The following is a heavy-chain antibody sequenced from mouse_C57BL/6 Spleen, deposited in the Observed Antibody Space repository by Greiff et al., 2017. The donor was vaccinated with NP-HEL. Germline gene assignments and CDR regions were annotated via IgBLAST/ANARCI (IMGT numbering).Heavy chain of an antibody. V-gene: IGHV5-9-1*02. CDR3: TFTTGSFYAMDY. D-gene: IGHD1-1*01. CDR1: GFTFSSYA. CDR2: ISSGGDYI. Sequence: EVMLVESGEGLVKPGGSLKLSCAASGFTFSSYAMSWVRQTPEKRLEWVAYISSGGDYIYYADTVKGRFTISRDNARNTLYLQMSSLKSEDTAMYYCTFTTGSFYAMDYWGQGTSVTVSS. J-gene: IGHJ4*01.